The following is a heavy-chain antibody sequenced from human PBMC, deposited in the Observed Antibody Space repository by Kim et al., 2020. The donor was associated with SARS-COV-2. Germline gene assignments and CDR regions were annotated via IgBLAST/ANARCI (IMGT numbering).Heavy chain of an antibody. Sequence: GGSLRLSCAASGFTFSGSAMHWVRQASGKGLEWVGRIRSKANSYATAYAASVKGRFTISRDDSKNTAYLQMNSLKTEDTAVYYCTRLNYYGSGSYYNWGQGTLVTVSS. V-gene: IGHV3-73*01. CDR1: GFTFSGSA. D-gene: IGHD3-10*01. CDR2: IRSKANSYAT. J-gene: IGHJ4*02. CDR3: TRLNYYGSGSYYN.